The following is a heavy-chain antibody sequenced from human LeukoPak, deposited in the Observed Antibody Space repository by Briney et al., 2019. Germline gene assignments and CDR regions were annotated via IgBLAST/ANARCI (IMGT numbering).Heavy chain of an antibody. CDR1: GYTFTGYY. CDR2: INPNSGGT. J-gene: IGHJ4*02. V-gene: IGHV1-2*02. CDR3: ARGPGYCSSTSCYPDY. D-gene: IGHD2-2*01. Sequence: ASVKVSCKASGYTFTGYYMHWVRQAPGQGLEWMGWINPNSGGTNYAQKFQGRVTMTRDTSISTAYMELSRLRSDDTAAYYCARGPGYCSSTSCYPDYWGQGTLVTVSS.